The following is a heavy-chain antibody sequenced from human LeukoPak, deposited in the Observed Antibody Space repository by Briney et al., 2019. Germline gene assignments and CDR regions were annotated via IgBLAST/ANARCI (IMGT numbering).Heavy chain of an antibody. CDR2: IYYSGNT. CDR1: GGSISSYY. V-gene: IGHV4-59*01. J-gene: IGHJ4*02. CDR3: ARDQGPFGY. Sequence: ASETLSLTCTVSGGSISSYYWSWVRQPPGKGLEWIGYIYYSGNTNYNPARLSRVSISVDTSKNQFSLKLGSVTAADTAVYYCARDQGPFGYWGQGTLVTVSS.